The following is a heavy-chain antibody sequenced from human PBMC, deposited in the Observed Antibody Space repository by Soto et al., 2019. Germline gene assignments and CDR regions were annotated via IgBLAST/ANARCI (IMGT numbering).Heavy chain of an antibody. V-gene: IGHV1-69*13. J-gene: IGHJ6*02. Sequence: SVEVSCKASGGTFSSYAISWVRQAPGQGLEWMGGIIPIFGTANYAQKFQGRVTITADESTSTAYMELSSLRSEDTAVYYCASLAYXGGDCSPRDYYYYGMDVWGQGTTVTVSS. CDR1: GGTFSSYA. D-gene: IGHD2-21*02. CDR3: ASLAYXGGDCSPRDYYYYGMDV. CDR2: IIPIFGTA.